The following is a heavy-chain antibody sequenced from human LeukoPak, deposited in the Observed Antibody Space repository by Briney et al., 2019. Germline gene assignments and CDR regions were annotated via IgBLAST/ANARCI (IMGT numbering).Heavy chain of an antibody. CDR1: GFTFGTCG. Sequence: GRSLRLSCAASGFTFGTCGMHWVRQAPGKGLEWVALISYDGSNKYYTDSVKGRFTISRDNSKNTLYLQMNSLRADDTAVYYCAKDPRGGLGELSWGIDYWGQGTLVTVSS. CDR2: ISYDGSNK. D-gene: IGHD3-16*02. V-gene: IGHV3-30*18. J-gene: IGHJ4*02. CDR3: AKDPRGGLGELSWGIDY.